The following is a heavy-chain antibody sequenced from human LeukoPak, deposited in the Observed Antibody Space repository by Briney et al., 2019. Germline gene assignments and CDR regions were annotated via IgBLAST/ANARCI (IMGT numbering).Heavy chain of an antibody. Sequence: GASVKASCKASGYTFTSYYMHWVRQAPGQGLEWMGIINPSGGSTSYAQKFQGRVTMTRDTSTSTVYMELSSLRSEDTAVYYCARPAGGSGSYYYFDYWAREPWSPSPQ. CDR3: ARPAGGSGSYYYFDY. D-gene: IGHD3-10*01. V-gene: IGHV1-46*01. CDR2: INPSGGST. CDR1: GYTFTSYY. J-gene: IGHJ4*02.